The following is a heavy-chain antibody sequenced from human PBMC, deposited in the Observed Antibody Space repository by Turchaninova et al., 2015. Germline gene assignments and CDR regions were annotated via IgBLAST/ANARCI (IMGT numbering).Heavy chain of an antibody. J-gene: IGHJ1*01. CDR2: ISSDGSST. Sequence: HLGGSLRLSCAASGFTFSSSWMQWVRQTPGKGLVWVSHISSDGSSTTYADSVKGRFTISRDNAKNTLYLQMNSLRAEDTAVYYCATATLGGQGTLVTVSS. V-gene: IGHV3-74*01. CDR3: ATATL. CDR1: GFTFSSSW.